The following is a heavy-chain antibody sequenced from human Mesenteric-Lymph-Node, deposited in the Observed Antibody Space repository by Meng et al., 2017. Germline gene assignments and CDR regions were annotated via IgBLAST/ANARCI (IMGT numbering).Heavy chain of an antibody. CDR3: ASIYGSGSYYTRDAFDI. CDR2: ISSSGGTISI. Sequence: GESLKISCAASGFTFSDYYMSWIRQAPGKGLEWVSYISSSGGTISIYYADSVKGRFTISRDNSKNTLYLQMNSLRAEDTAVYYCASIYGSGSYYTRDAFDIWGQGTMVTVSS. J-gene: IGHJ3*02. V-gene: IGHV3-11*04. D-gene: IGHD3-10*01. CDR1: GFTFSDYY.